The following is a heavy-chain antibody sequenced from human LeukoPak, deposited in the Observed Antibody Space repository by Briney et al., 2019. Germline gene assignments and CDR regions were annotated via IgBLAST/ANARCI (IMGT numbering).Heavy chain of an antibody. D-gene: IGHD3-22*01. CDR2: INPNSGGT. V-gene: IGHV1-2*02. CDR1: GYTFTGYY. J-gene: IGHJ3*02. Sequence: ASVKVSCKTSGYTFTGYYMHWVRQAPGQGLEWMGWINPNSGGTNYAQRFQGRVTMTRDTSMSTAYMELSRLRSDDSAVYYCARYFYDSSGSSSVAFDIWGQGTMVTVSS. CDR3: ARYFYDSSGSSSVAFDI.